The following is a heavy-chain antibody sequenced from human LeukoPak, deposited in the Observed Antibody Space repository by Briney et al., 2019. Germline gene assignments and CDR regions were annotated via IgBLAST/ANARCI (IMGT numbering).Heavy chain of an antibody. Sequence: PGGSLRLSCAASGFTFSGYWMSWVPQAPGKGVEWVANIKQDGSEKYYVDSVKGRLTISRDNAKNSLYLQMNSLRAEDTAVYYCARDKGSSRFDYWGQGTLVTVSS. CDR2: IKQDGSEK. CDR1: GFTFSGYW. V-gene: IGHV3-7*01. CDR3: ARDKGSSRFDY. D-gene: IGHD2-15*01. J-gene: IGHJ4*02.